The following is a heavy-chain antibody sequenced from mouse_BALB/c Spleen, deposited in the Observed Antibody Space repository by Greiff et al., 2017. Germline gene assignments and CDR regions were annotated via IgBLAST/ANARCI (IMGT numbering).Heavy chain of an antibody. J-gene: IGHJ4*01. D-gene: IGHD2-1*01. CDR2: IYPSDSYT. CDR1: GYTFTSYW. V-gene: IGHV1-69*02. Sequence: QVQLQQPGAELVRPGASVKLSCKASGYTFTSYWINWVKQRPGQGLEWIGNIYPSDSYTNYNQKFKDKATLTVDKSSSTAYMQLSSPTSEDSAVYYCTRDYGNPMDYWGQGTSVTVSS. CDR3: TRDYGNPMDY.